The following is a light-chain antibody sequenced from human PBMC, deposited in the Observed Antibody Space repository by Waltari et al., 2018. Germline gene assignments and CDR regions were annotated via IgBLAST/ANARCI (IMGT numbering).Light chain of an antibody. CDR2: GAS. V-gene: IGKV3-15*01. Sequence: EIVMTHSPATLSVSPGERATLYCRASQSVSSNSAWYQQKPGQAPRLLIYGASTRATGIPARFSGSGSGTEFTLTISSMQSEDFAVYYCQQYNNWPPLTFGGGTKVEIK. CDR3: QQYNNWPPLT. J-gene: IGKJ4*01. CDR1: QSVSSN.